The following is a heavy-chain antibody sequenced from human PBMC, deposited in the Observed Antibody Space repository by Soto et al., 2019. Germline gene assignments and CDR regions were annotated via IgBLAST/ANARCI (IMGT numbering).Heavy chain of an antibody. D-gene: IGHD3-10*01. V-gene: IGHV1-3*01. CDR2: INAGNRNT. Sequence: ASVKVSCKASGYSCNSYAAHWVRQAPGQRLEWMARINAGNRNTKYSQRIQGRVTVTRDTSANTTYMELRNLRSEDTAVYYCARASGAGWSRTDYAMGVWGQGTTVTVSS. CDR3: ARASGAGWSRTDYAMGV. J-gene: IGHJ6*02. CDR1: GYSCNSYA.